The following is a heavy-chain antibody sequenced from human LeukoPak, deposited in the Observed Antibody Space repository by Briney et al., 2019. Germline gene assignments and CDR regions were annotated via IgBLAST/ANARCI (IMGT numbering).Heavy chain of an antibody. Sequence: PSQTLSLTCTVSGGSISSGDYYWSWIRQPPGKGLEWIGEINHSGSTNYNPSLKSRVTISVDTSKNQFSLKLSSVTAADTAVYYCARRGYSYGFLDYWGQGILVTVSS. CDR3: ARRGYSYGFLDY. J-gene: IGHJ4*02. CDR2: INHSGST. D-gene: IGHD5-18*01. V-gene: IGHV4-30-4*08. CDR1: GGSISSGDYY.